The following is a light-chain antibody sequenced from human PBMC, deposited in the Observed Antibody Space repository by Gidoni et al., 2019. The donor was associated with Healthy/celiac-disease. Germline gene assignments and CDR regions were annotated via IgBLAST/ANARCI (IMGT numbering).Light chain of an antibody. CDR2: KDS. J-gene: IGLJ2*01. V-gene: IGLV3-25*03. CDR3: QSVDSSGTYVV. CDR1: ALPQQY. Sequence: SYELTQPPSVSVSPGQTARITCSADALPQQYAYWYQQKPGQAPVLVLYKDSERPSGIPERFSGSSSGTTVTLTSSGVQAEDEADYYCQSVDSSGTYVVFGGGTKLTVL.